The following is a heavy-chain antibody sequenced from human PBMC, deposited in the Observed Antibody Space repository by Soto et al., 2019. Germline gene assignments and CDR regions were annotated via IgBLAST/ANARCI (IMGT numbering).Heavy chain of an antibody. CDR3: ARAYSSSWYVTFDY. Sequence: ASVKVSCKASGYTFTGYYMHWVRQAPGQGLEWMGWINPNSGGTNYAQKFQGRVTMTRDTSISTAYMELSRLRSDDTAVYYCARAYSSSWYVTFDYWGQGTMVTVSS. V-gene: IGHV1-2*02. J-gene: IGHJ4*02. CDR2: INPNSGGT. CDR1: GYTFTGYY. D-gene: IGHD6-13*01.